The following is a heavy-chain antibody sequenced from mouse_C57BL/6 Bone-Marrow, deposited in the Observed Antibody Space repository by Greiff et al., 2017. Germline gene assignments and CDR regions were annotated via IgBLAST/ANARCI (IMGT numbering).Heavy chain of an antibody. CDR3: ARYYGSSYYFDY. V-gene: IGHV1-63*01. Sequence: LMESGAELVRPGTSVKMSCKASGYTFTNYWIGWAKQRPGHGLEWIGDIYPGGGYTNYNEKFKGKATLTADKSSSTAYMQFSSLTSEDSAIYYCARYYGSSYYFDYWGQGTTLTVSS. J-gene: IGHJ2*01. CDR2: IYPGGGYT. CDR1: GYTFTNYW. D-gene: IGHD1-1*01.